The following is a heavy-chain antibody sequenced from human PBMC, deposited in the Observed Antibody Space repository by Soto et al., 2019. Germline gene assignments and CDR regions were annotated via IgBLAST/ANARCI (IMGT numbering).Heavy chain of an antibody. CDR2: IYYSGST. J-gene: IGHJ5*02. CDR3: ARDSRYDDGFDP. Sequence: SETLSLTCTVSGGSISSYYWSWIRQPPGKGLEWIGYIYYSGSTNYNPSLKSRVTISVDTSKNQFSLKLSSVTAADTAVYYCARDSRYDDGFDPWGQGTLVTVSS. D-gene: IGHD5-12*01. CDR1: GGSISSYY. V-gene: IGHV4-59*01.